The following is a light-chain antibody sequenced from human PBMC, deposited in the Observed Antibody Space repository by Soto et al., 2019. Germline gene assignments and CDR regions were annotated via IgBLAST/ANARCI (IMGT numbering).Light chain of an antibody. J-gene: IGLJ7*01. CDR1: SGSIASNY. CDR3: QSDESSNAV. Sequence: FMLTQPHSVSESPGKTVTISCTRSSGSIASNYVQWYQQRPGSAPTTVIYEDNQRPSGVPDRFSGSIDSSSNSASLTISGLKTEDEADYYCQSDESSNAVFGGGTQLTVL. V-gene: IGLV6-57*04. CDR2: EDN.